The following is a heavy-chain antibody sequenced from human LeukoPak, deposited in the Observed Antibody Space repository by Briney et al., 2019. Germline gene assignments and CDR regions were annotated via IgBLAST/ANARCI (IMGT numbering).Heavy chain of an antibody. CDR3: AKALRAPHRPVYSYYYMDV. J-gene: IGHJ6*03. CDR1: EFTFSSYA. V-gene: IGHV3-23*01. CDR2: ISGSGDTT. Sequence: GGSLRLSCAASEFTFSSYAMNWVRQAPGEGLEWVSTISGSGDTTYYADSVKGRFTISRDKSKNTVFLQMNSLRADDTAVYYCAKALRAPHRPVYSYYYMDVWGKGTTVTVSS.